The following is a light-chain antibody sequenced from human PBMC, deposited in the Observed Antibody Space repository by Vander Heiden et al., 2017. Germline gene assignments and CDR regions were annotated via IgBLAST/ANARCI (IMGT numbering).Light chain of an antibody. CDR1: QSVSSN. CDR2: GAS. CDR3: QQYNNWPPYT. J-gene: IGKJ2*01. V-gene: IGKV3-15*01. Sequence: EIVMTQSPATLSVSQGERATLSCRASQSVSSNLAWYQQKPGQAPRRLIYGASTRATGIPARLSGSGSGTEFTLTISSLQSEDFAVYYCQQYNNWPPYTFGQGTKLEIK.